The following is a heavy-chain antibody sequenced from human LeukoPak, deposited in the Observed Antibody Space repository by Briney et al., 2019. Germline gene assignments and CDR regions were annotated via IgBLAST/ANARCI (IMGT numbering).Heavy chain of an antibody. Sequence: GGSLRLSCAASGFTFSDYYMSWIRQAPGKGLEWVSYISSSGSTIYYADSVKGRFTLSRDNAKNSLYLQMNSLRAEDTAVYYCARDPHYYDSSGYVDYWGQGTLVTVSS. V-gene: IGHV3-11*01. D-gene: IGHD3-22*01. CDR3: ARDPHYYDSSGYVDY. CDR1: GFTFSDYY. CDR2: ISSSGSTI. J-gene: IGHJ4*02.